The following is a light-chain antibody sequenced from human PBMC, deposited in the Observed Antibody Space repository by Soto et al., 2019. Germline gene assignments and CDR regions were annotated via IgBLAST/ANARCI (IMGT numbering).Light chain of an antibody. CDR3: KQYKEWPPFN. CDR1: QSVINN. Sequence: EIVMTQSPATLSVSPGERANLSCRASQSVINNVAWYQQKPGQAPRLLILGASTRATGIPARFSGSGSGTESTLSISSLQSEDFAVYYCKQYKEWPPFNFGQGTRLANK. V-gene: IGKV3-15*01. J-gene: IGKJ5*01. CDR2: GAS.